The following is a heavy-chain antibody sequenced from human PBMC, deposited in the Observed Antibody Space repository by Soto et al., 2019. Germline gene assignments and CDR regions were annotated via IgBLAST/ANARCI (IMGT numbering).Heavy chain of an antibody. CDR1: GVSVSSDTYS. CDR2: IHHSGST. Sequence: PSETLSLTCTVSGVSVSSDTYSWTWIRQPPGKGLEWIGDIHHSGSTNYNPSLKSRVSISVDTSKSQFSLNLSSVTAADTAVYYCARVPGPWGQGTLVTVSS. CDR3: ARVPGP. V-gene: IGHV4-61*01. J-gene: IGHJ5*02.